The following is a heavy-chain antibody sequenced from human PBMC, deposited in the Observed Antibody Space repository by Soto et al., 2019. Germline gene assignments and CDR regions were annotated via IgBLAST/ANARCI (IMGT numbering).Heavy chain of an antibody. CDR2: MSPFSGNT. J-gene: IGHJ3*01. CDR3: ARGLCTGGTCYGLTVDF. V-gene: IGHV1-8*01. Sequence: QVQLVQSGAEVKKPGASVKVSCKASGYIFTSHDINWVRHVPGQGFEWMGWMSPFSGNTGSAQKFQGRVSLTRNTSIITSYMELSSLTSDDTAVYYCARGLCTGGTCYGLTVDFWGQGTTVTVSS. D-gene: IGHD2-15*01. CDR1: GYIFTSHD.